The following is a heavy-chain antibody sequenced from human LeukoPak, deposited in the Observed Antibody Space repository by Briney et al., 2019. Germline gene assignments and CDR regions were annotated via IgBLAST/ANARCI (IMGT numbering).Heavy chain of an antibody. D-gene: IGHD5-24*01. Sequence: PSETLSPTCTVSADNTYYWSWIRQPPGEGLEWLGHISYSGVTHYNPPPKRRVTISIVTSKDQMSLKLSSVTAADTALYYCAEMSGSAYLNRWGQGTLVSVSS. CDR1: ADNTYY. CDR3: AEMSGSAYLNR. CDR2: ISYSGVT. J-gene: IGHJ5*02. V-gene: IGHV4-59*02.